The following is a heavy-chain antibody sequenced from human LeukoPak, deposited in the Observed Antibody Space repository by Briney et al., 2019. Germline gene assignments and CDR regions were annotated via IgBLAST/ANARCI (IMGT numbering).Heavy chain of an antibody. V-gene: IGHV3-7*01. CDR3: ARDWGDYYDSSGYYYRYCYYYGMDV. J-gene: IGHJ6*02. Sequence: GGSLRLSCAASGFTFSSYWMSWVRQAPGKGLEWVANIKQDGSEKYYVDSVKGRFTISRDNAKNSLYLQMNSLRAEDTAVYYCARDWGDYYDSSGYYYRYCYYYGMDVWGQGTTVTVSS. CDR1: GFTFSSYW. CDR2: IKQDGSEK. D-gene: IGHD3-22*01.